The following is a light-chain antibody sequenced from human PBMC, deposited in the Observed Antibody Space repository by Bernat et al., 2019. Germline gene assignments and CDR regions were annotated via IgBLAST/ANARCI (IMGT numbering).Light chain of an antibody. CDR1: QSISSW. J-gene: IGKJ4*01. V-gene: IGKV1-5*03. CDR2: KAS. CDR3: QQYNSYSPLT. Sequence: DIQMTQSPSTLSASIGDRVTITCRASQSISSWLAWYQQKPVKAPKLLIYKASSLESGVPSRFSGSGSGTEFTLTISSLQPDDFATYYCQQYNSYSPLTFGGGTKVEI.